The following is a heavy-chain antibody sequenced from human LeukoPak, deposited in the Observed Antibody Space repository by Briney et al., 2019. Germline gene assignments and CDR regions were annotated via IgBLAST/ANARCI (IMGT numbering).Heavy chain of an antibody. CDR1: GGSFSGYY. J-gene: IGHJ3*02. D-gene: IGHD3-10*01. V-gene: IGHV4-34*01. Sequence: PSETLSLTCAVYGGSFSGYYWSWIRQPPGKGLEWIGEINHSGSTNYNPSLKSRVTISVDTSKNQFSLKLSSVTAADTAVYYCAREDYYDAFDIWGRGTMVTVSS. CDR3: AREDYYDAFDI. CDR2: INHSGST.